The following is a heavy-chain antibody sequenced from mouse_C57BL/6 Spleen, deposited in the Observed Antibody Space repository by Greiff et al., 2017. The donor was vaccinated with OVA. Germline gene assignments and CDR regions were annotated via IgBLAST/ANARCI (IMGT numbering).Heavy chain of an antibody. V-gene: IGHV1-9*01. D-gene: IGHD1-1*01. CDR3: ARVDYGSSPYAMDY. CDR2: SLPGSGST. Sequence: QVQLQQSGAELMKPGASVTLSCKATGYTFTGYWIEWVKQRPGHGLEWIGESLPGSGSTTYNEKFKGKATFTADTSSNTAYMQLSSLTTEDSAIYYCARVDYGSSPYAMDYWGQGTSVTVSS. CDR1: GYTFTGYW. J-gene: IGHJ4*01.